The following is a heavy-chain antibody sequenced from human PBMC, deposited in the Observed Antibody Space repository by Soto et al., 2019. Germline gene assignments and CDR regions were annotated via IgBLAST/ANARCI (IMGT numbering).Heavy chain of an antibody. CDR3: AKDFTESSGWYVPPDY. D-gene: IGHD6-19*01. CDR1: GFTFSSYG. J-gene: IGHJ4*02. CDR2: ISYDGSNK. V-gene: IGHV3-30*18. Sequence: GGSLRLSCAASGFTFSSYGMHWVRQAPGKGLEWVAVISYDGSNKYYADSVKGRFTISRDNSKNTLYLQMNSLRAEDTAVYYCAKDFTESSGWYVPPDYWGQGTLVTVSS.